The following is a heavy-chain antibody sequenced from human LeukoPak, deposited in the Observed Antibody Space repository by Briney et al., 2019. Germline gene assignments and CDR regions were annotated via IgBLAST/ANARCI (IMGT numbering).Heavy chain of an antibody. CDR2: INPNTGDS. CDR1: GYLFTGHY. V-gene: IGHV1-2*02. J-gene: IGHJ4*02. D-gene: IGHD3-16*01. Sequence: GASVKVSCTTSGYLFTGHYVHWIRQAHGQGLEWLGCINPNTGDSQYAEKFQGRVTVTRDTSISTAHMEVTSLESDDSAVYYCVRGGEGLLPYYWGQGTLVTVSS. CDR3: VRGGEGLLPYY.